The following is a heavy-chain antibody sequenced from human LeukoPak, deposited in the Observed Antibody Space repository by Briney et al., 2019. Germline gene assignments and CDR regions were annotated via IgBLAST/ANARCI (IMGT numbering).Heavy chain of an antibody. CDR2: IFSDGKI. CDR3: ARGPGVFGRIWYMDV. V-gene: IGHV4-4*07. CDR1: GDSTIYNY. J-gene: IGHJ6*03. D-gene: IGHD3-3*01. Sequence: SETLSLTCSVSGDSTIYNYWSWIRQPAGKGLEWIGRIFSDGKINYSPSLEGRVTMSVDNAKNQFSLRLSSVTAADTAVYYCARGPGVFGRIWYMDVWGQGITVSVSS.